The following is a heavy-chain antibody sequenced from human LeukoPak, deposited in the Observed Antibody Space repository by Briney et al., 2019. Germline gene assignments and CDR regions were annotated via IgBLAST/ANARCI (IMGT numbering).Heavy chain of an antibody. CDR3: ARSPHILTGENFDY. D-gene: IGHD3-9*01. CDR1: GYTFTGYY. V-gene: IGHV1-2*02. J-gene: IGHJ4*02. CDR2: INPNSGGT. Sequence: ASVKVSCKASGYTFTGYYMHWVRQAPGQGLEWMGWINPNSGGTNYAQKFQDRVSMTRDTSISTAYMHLSRLRSADTAVYYCARSPHILTGENFDYWGQGTLLTVSS.